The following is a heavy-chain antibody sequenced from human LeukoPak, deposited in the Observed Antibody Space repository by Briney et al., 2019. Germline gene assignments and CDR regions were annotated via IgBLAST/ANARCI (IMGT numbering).Heavy chain of an antibody. J-gene: IGHJ5*02. Sequence: SETLSLTCTVSGGSISSYYWSWLRQPPGRGLEWVGYIYTSGSTNYNPSLKSRVTISVDTSKSQFSLKLSSVTAADTAVYYCARHRVAARSGWFDPWGQGTLVTVSS. D-gene: IGHD6-6*01. CDR3: ARHRVAARSGWFDP. CDR2: IYTSGST. V-gene: IGHV4-4*09. CDR1: GGSISSYY.